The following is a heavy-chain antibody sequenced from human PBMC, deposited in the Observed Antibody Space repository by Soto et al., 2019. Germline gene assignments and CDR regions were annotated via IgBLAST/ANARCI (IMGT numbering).Heavy chain of an antibody. CDR3: ARDFRIQLWPPVFDY. CDR2: IIPIFGTA. D-gene: IGHD5-18*01. V-gene: IGHV1-69*12. CDR1: GGTFSSYA. Sequence: QVQLXQSGAEVKKPGSSVKVSCKASGGTFSSYAISWVRQAPGQGLEWMGGIIPIFGTANYAQKFQGRVTITEDESTSTAYMELSSLRSEDTAVYYCARDFRIQLWPPVFDYWGQGTLVTVSS. J-gene: IGHJ4*02.